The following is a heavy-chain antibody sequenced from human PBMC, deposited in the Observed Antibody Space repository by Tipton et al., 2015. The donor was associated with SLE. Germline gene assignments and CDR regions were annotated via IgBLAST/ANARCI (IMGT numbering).Heavy chain of an antibody. J-gene: IGHJ4*02. CDR2: ISYDGSNK. CDR1: GFILSSYA. V-gene: IGHV3-30-3*01. D-gene: IGHD6-19*01. CDR3: AREGAVAGYFDY. Sequence: SLRLSCAASGFILSSYAMHWVRQAPGKGLEWVAVISYDGSNKYYADSVKGRFTISRDNSKNTLYLQMNSLRAEDTAVYYCAREGAVAGYFDYWGQGTLVTVSS.